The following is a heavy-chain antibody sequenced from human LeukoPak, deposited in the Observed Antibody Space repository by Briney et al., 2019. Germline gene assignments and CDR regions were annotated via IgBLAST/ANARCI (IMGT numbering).Heavy chain of an antibody. Sequence: PSETLSLTCTVSGGSISIYYWSWIRQPPGKGLEWIGYIYYSGSTNYNPSLKSRVTISVDTSKNQFSLKLSSVTAADTAVYYCARSLGWPDNWFDPWGQGTLVTVSS. V-gene: IGHV4-59*01. J-gene: IGHJ5*02. CDR3: ARSLGWPDNWFDP. CDR1: GGSISIYY. D-gene: IGHD3-10*01. CDR2: IYYSGST.